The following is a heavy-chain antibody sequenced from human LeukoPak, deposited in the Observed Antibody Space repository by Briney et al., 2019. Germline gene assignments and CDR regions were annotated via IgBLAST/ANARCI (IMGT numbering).Heavy chain of an antibody. CDR3: ARHQASRWSEPYWYFDL. Sequence: SETLSLTCTVSGGSISSTNYYWGWIRQPPGKGLEWIGNIYYSGSTYYNPSLRSRVTISVDTSKNQFSLKLSSVTAADTAVYYCARHQASRWSEPYWYFDLWGRGTLVTVSS. CDR1: GGSISSTNYY. D-gene: IGHD3-3*01. CDR2: IYYSGST. J-gene: IGHJ2*01. V-gene: IGHV4-39*01.